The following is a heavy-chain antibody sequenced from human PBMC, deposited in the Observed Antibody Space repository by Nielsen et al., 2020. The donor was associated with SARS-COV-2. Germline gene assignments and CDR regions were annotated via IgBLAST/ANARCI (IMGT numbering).Heavy chain of an antibody. D-gene: IGHD3-22*01. CDR3: AAHFYYYDSSGYPPGDY. CDR1: GYSFTSYW. Sequence: GESLKISCKGSGYSFTSYWISWVRQMPGKGLEWMGRIDPSDSYTNYSPSFQGHVTISADKSISTAYLQWSSLKASDTAMYYCAAHFYYYDSSGYPPGDYWGQGTLVTVSS. CDR2: IDPSDSYT. V-gene: IGHV5-10-1*01. J-gene: IGHJ4*02.